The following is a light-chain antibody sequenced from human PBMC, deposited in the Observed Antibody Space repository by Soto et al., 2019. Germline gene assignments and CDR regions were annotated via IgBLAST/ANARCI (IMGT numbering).Light chain of an antibody. V-gene: IGKV3-15*01. CDR3: QQYNNWPPIT. Sequence: EIVMTQSPGTLSVSPGERAILSCRASQSVSSNLAWYEQKPGQAPRLLIYGASTRATGIPARFSGSGSGTEFTLTISSLQSEDVAVYYCQQYNNWPPITFGQGTRLEIK. CDR2: GAS. CDR1: QSVSSN. J-gene: IGKJ5*01.